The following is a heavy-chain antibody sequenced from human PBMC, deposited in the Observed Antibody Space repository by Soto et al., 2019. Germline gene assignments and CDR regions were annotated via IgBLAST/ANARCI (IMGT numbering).Heavy chain of an antibody. Sequence: QVQLVQSGAEVKKPGASVKVSCKASGYTFTSYGISWVRQAPGQGLEWMGWISAYNGNTNYAQKLQGRVTLTTDTPXXTAYMELRSLRSDDTAVYYCARDQGYSYGAFYFDYWGQGTLVTVSS. J-gene: IGHJ4*02. CDR1: GYTFTSYG. CDR3: ARDQGYSYGAFYFDY. V-gene: IGHV1-18*01. CDR2: ISAYNGNT. D-gene: IGHD5-18*01.